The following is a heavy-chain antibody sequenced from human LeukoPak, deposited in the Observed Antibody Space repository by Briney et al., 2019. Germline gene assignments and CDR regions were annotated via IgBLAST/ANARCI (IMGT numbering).Heavy chain of an antibody. J-gene: IGHJ4*02. CDR1: GYSISSGYY. CDR3: VSNLYGSGNYFVY. D-gene: IGHD3-10*01. Sequence: SETLSLTCTVSGYSISSGYYWGWIRQPPGKGLEWITIIYHSGSTYYNPSLKSRVTISVDTSKNQFSLKLTSVTAADTAVYYCVSNLYGSGNYFVYWGQGTLVTVSS. V-gene: IGHV4-38-2*02. CDR2: IYHSGST.